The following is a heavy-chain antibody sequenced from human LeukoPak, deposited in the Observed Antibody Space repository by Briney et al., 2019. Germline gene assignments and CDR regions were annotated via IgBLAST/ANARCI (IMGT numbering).Heavy chain of an antibody. V-gene: IGHV3-7*01. CDR3: ARENMRDGGIAAAGTDY. D-gene: IGHD6-13*01. Sequence: GGSLRLSCVASGFTFSSYWMSWVRQAPGKGLGWVANINQDGSEKYYVDSMGGRFTISRDNAQNSLYLQMSSLRADDTAVYYCARENMRDGGIAAAGTDYWGQGTLVTVSS. CDR2: INQDGSEK. CDR1: GFTFSSYW. J-gene: IGHJ4*02.